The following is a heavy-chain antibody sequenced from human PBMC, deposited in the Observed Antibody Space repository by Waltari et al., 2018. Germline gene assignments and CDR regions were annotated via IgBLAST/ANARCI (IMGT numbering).Heavy chain of an antibody. J-gene: IGHJ5*02. V-gene: IGHV4-39*01. Sequence: QLQLQESGPGLVKPSDTLSLPCTVSGGSISSSNYYWGWIRQPPGKGLEWIGSIYYSGSTYYNPSLKSRVTISVDTSKNQFYLKLNSVTAADTAVHYCARSGYYDSSGYYWWFDPWGQGTLVTVSS. CDR3: ARSGYYDSSGYYWWFDP. D-gene: IGHD3-22*01. CDR1: GGSISSSNYY. CDR2: IYYSGST.